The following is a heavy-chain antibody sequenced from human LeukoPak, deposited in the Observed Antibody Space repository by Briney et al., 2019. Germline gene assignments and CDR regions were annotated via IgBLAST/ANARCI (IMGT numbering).Heavy chain of an antibody. V-gene: IGHV1-18*01. Sequence: ALVKVFCKASGYTFTSYGISWVRQAPGQGLEWMGWISAYNGNTNYAQKLQGRVTMTTDTSTSTAYMELRSLRSDDTAVYYCAKLTSLSIAAAGIDYWGQGTLVTVSS. CDR3: AKLTSLSIAAAGIDY. CDR1: GYTFTSYG. J-gene: IGHJ4*02. CDR2: ISAYNGNT. D-gene: IGHD6-13*01.